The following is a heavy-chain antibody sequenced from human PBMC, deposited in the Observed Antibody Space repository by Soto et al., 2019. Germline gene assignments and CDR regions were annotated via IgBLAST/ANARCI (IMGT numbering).Heavy chain of an antibody. V-gene: IGHV1-69*13. CDR1: GGTFSSYA. CDR3: AGNAYYYDSSGYHNYGMDV. CDR2: IIPIFGTA. D-gene: IGHD3-22*01. Sequence: SVKVSCKASGGTFSSYAISWVRQAPGQGLEWMGGIIPIFGTANYAQKFQGRVTITADESTSTAYMELSSLRSEDTAVYYCAGNAYYYDSSGYHNYGMDVWGQGTTVTSP. J-gene: IGHJ6*02.